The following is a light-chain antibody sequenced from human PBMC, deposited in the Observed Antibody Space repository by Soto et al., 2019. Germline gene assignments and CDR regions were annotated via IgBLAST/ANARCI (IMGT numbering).Light chain of an antibody. V-gene: IGKV1-33*01. J-gene: IGKJ2*01. CDR2: YTT. Sequence: DIQMTQSPTSLAASVGDRVTISCQASQDLTNFLNWYQQKPGEAPKLLIYYTTTLEEGVPSRFSGGGSGTDFTFTINGLQPEDAAIYSCQQYVNLPYTFGQRTKLEIK. CDR1: QDLTNF. CDR3: QQYVNLPYT.